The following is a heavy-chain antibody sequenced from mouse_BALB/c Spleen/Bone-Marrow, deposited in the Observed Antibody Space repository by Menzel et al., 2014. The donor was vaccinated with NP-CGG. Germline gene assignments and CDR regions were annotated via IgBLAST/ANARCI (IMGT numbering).Heavy chain of an antibody. Sequence: VQLQQSGAELARPGASVKLSCKASGYTFTDYYINWVKQRTGQGLEWIGEIYPGSGNTYYNEKFKGKATLTADKSSSTAYMQLSSLTSEDSAVYFCARDWDYYAMVYWGQGTSVTVSS. CDR3: ARDWDYYAMVY. CDR1: GYTFTDYY. CDR2: IYPGSGNT. V-gene: IGHV1-77*01. D-gene: IGHD4-1*01. J-gene: IGHJ4*01.